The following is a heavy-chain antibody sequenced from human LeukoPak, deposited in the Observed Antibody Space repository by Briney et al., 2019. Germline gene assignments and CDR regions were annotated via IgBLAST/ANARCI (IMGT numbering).Heavy chain of an antibody. CDR3: ARFFSGYLDY. CDR1: GFTFSNYG. J-gene: IGHJ4*02. V-gene: IGHV3-33*01. D-gene: IGHD6-19*01. CDR2: IWYDGSNK. Sequence: GGSLRLSCAASGFTFSNYGMNWVRQAPGKGLEWVTIIWYDGSNKYYADSVKGRFIISRDNSKNTLYLQMNSLRAEDTAVYYCARFFSGYLDYWGQGTLVTVSS.